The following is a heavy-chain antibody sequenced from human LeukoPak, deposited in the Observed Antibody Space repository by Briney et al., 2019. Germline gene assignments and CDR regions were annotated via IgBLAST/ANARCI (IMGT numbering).Heavy chain of an antibody. CDR2: INHSGST. CDR1: GGSFSGYY. Sequence: PSETLSLTCAVYGGSFSGYYWSWIRQPPGKGLEWIGEINHSGSTNYNPPLKSRVTISVDTSKNQFSLKLSSVTAADTAVYYCARGASRPKMGYFNYWGQGTLVTVSS. CDR3: ARGASRPKMGYFNY. D-gene: IGHD2-15*01. J-gene: IGHJ4*02. V-gene: IGHV4-34*01.